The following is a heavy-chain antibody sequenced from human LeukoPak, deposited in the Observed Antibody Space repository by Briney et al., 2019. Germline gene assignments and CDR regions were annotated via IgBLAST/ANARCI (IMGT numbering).Heavy chain of an antibody. CDR1: GGSISDYY. D-gene: IGHD6-25*01. Sequence: SETLSLTCTVSGGSISDYYWTWIRQPPGKGLEWIGYVYYSGSTNYNPSLKSRVTISLDTSKNQFSLKLSSVTAADTAVYYCARPGSPGGPLRHYYYYGMDVWGQGTTVTVSS. CDR2: VYYSGST. CDR3: ARPGSPGGPLRHYYYYGMDV. V-gene: IGHV4-59*01. J-gene: IGHJ6*02.